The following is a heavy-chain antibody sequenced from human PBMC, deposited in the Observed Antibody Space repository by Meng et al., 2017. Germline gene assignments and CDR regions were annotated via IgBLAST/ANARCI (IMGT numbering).Heavy chain of an antibody. CDR1: GFTFSSYG. CDR2: IWNDGSYK. D-gene: IGHD6-19*01. J-gene: IGHJ5*02. V-gene: IGHV3-33*01. Sequence: QVSLLGAGGGGVQPGRSLTLSVAASGFTFSSYGMHWVRQAPGKGLEWVAVIWNDGSYKNHADSVKGRFTISRDNSKNTLYLQMNSLRAEDTAMYYCARGAVAGSGGGNWFDPWGQGTLVTVSS. CDR3: ARGAVAGSGGGNWFDP.